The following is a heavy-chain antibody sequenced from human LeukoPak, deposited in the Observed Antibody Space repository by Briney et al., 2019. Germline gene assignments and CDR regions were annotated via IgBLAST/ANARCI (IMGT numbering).Heavy chain of an antibody. CDR3: ARVAKERVGGVYYFDY. D-gene: IGHD1-1*01. J-gene: IGHJ4*02. V-gene: IGHV3-13*01. Sequence: LSGGSLRLSCAASGFTFSDYDMHWVRQATGKGLEWVSAIGTAGDTYYTGSVKGRFTISRENAKNSLYLQMNSLRAEDTAVYYCARVAKERVGGVYYFDYWGQGTLVTVSS. CDR2: IGTAGDT. CDR1: GFTFSDYD.